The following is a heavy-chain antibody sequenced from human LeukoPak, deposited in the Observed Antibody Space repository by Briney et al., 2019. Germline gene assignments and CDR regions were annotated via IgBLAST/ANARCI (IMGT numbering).Heavy chain of an antibody. V-gene: IGHV3-7*01. CDR2: IKQDGTKK. D-gene: IGHD3-10*02. J-gene: IGHJ6*04. CDR1: GFNFNNYW. Sequence: GGSLRLSCAGSGFNFNNYWMNWVRQAPGKGLEWVANIKQDGTKKYYVDSVKGRFTISRDNAKNSLYLQMNSLRAEDTAVYYCAELGITMIGGVWGKGTTVTISS. CDR3: AELGITMIGGV.